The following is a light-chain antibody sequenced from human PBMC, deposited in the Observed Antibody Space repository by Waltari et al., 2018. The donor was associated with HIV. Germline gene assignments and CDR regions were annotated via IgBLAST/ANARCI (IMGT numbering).Light chain of an antibody. CDR3: STWDNSLSHWV. Sequence: QSVVTQPPSASGTPGQNISISCSGDISNLGGNFVYWYQQRPGTAPRLLLYRNDQRPSGVPDRFSGSKSATSASLAISGLRSEDEGDYHCSTWDNSLSHWVFGGGTKVTVL. CDR1: ISNLGGNF. V-gene: IGLV1-47*01. CDR2: RND. J-gene: IGLJ3*02.